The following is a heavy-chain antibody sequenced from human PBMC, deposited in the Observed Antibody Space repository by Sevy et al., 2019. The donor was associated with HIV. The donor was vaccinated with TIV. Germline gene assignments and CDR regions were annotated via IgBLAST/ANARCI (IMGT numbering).Heavy chain of an antibody. CDR2: ISSGGSHI. D-gene: IGHD5-18*01. Sequence: GGSLRLSCAASIFTFSDYYMTWIRQAPGKGLECVSHISSGGSHIHYADSVKGRFTISRDNAKKSLYLQMNSLTAEDTAVYYCERVRYNYGSYYFDYWGQGTLVTVSS. CDR1: IFTFSDYY. V-gene: IGHV3-11*01. J-gene: IGHJ4*02. CDR3: ERVRYNYGSYYFDY.